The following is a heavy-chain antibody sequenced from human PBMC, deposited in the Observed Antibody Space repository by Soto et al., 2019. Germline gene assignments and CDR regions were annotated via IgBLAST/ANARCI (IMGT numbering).Heavy chain of an antibody. CDR2: LYNSGST. Sequence: PSETLSLTCPVSGGSISSYYWSWIRQAPGKGLEWIGYLYNSGSTVYNPSLKSRVTISVDTSKNQFSLKLNSVTAADTAVYYCARDLWGYCGTDCYPLDVWGQGTTVTVSS. J-gene: IGHJ6*02. V-gene: IGHV4-59*01. D-gene: IGHD2-21*02. CDR1: GGSISSYY. CDR3: ARDLWGYCGTDCYPLDV.